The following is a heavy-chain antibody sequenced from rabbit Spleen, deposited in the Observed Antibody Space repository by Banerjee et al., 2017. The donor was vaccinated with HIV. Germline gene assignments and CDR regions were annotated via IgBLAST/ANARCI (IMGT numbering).Heavy chain of an antibody. CDR2: IRNVDGST. CDR1: GFTINNNHV. CDR3: ARETSSSFSSDGMDL. Sequence: QEQLVESGGGLVQPEGSLALTCKASGFTINNNHVMCWVRQAPGKGLAWVACIRNVDGSTGYASWAKGRFTIFKTSSTTGTLQVTRLTAADTATYFCARETSSSFSSDGMDLWGQGTRVTVS. J-gene: IGHJ6*01. V-gene: IGHV1S45*01. D-gene: IGHD1-1*01.